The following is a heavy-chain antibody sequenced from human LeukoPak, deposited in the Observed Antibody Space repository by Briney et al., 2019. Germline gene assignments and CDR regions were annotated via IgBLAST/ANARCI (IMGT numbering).Heavy chain of an antibody. J-gene: IGHJ4*02. CDR2: IWYDGSDK. CDR1: GLTFTSYA. D-gene: IGHD6-19*01. CDR3: AKDNRRHYTSGPNPDSLH. V-gene: IGHV3-33*03. Sequence: PGGSLRLSCAASGLTFTSYAMHWVRQAPGKGLEWLAVIWYDGSDKYYADSVKGRFTISRDNAKNSLYLQMNSLRVEDTAFYYCAKDNRRHYTSGPNPDSLHWGQGALVTVSS.